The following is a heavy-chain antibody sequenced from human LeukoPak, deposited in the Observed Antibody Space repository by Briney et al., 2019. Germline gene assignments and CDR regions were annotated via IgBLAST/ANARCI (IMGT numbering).Heavy chain of an antibody. J-gene: IGHJ4*02. D-gene: IGHD3-10*01. CDR3: ARDLPFPFGEPHFDY. V-gene: IGHV1-3*01. Sequence: GASVKVSCKASGYTFTSYAMHWVRQAPGQRLEWMGWINAGNGNTKYSQKFQGRVTITRDTSASTAYMELSSLRSEDTAVYYCARDLPFPFGEPHFDYWGQGTLVTVSS. CDR1: GYTFTSYA. CDR2: INAGNGNT.